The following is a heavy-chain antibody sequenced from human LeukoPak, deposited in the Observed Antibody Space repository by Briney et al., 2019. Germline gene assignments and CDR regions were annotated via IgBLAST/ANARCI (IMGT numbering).Heavy chain of an antibody. CDR1: GGTFSSYA. J-gene: IGHJ6*03. Sequence: GASVKVSCKASGGTFSSYAISWVRQAPGQGLEWMGGIIPIFGTANYAQKFQGRVTITADKSTSTACMELSSLRSEDTAVYYCASRDSRRTYYYYYMDVWGKGTTVTVSS. D-gene: IGHD5-24*01. V-gene: IGHV1-69*06. CDR3: ASRDSRRTYYYYYMDV. CDR2: IIPIFGTA.